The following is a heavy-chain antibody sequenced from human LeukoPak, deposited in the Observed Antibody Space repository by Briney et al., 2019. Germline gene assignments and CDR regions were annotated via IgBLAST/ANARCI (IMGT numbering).Heavy chain of an antibody. CDR1: GYTFIGYY. V-gene: IGHV1-2*02. CDR2: INPNSGGT. Sequence: GASVKVSCKASGYTFIGYYMHWVRQAPGQGLEWMGWINPNSGGTNYAQKFQGRVTMTRDTSISTAYMELSRLRSDDTAVYYCARDSFLTFLVVAATNWFDPWGQGTLVTVSS. D-gene: IGHD2-15*01. CDR3: ARDSFLTFLVVAATNWFDP. J-gene: IGHJ5*02.